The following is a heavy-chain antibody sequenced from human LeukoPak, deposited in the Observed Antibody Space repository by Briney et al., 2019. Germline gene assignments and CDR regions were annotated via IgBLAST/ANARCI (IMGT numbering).Heavy chain of an antibody. CDR1: GYTFTNYY. D-gene: IGHD1-1*01. Sequence: GASVKVSCKASGYTFTNYYMHWVRQAPGQGLEWMGIISPSGRSTSYAQKSQGRVTMTRDTSTGTVYMELSSLRSEDTAVYYCARELTTGMYFFDYWGQGTLVTVSS. V-gene: IGHV1-46*01. CDR2: ISPSGRST. J-gene: IGHJ4*02. CDR3: ARELTTGMYFFDY.